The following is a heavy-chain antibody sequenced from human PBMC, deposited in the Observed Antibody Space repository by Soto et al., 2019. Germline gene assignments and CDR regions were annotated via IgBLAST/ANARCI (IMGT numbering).Heavy chain of an antibody. CDR3: ARDARMTTLNTGGY. CDR2: MNPHSGNT. CDR1: GYTFTSYD. V-gene: IGHV1-8*01. J-gene: IGHJ4*02. D-gene: IGHD4-17*01. Sequence: ASVKVSCKASGYTFTSYDINWVRQATGQGLEWMGWMNPHSGNTGYAQKFQGRVTMTRNTSISTAYMELSSLTSEDTAVYYCARDARMTTLNTGGYWGQGTLVTVSS.